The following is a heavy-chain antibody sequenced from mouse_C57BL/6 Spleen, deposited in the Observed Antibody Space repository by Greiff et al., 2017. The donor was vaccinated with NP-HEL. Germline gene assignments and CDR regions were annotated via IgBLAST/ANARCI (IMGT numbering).Heavy chain of an antibody. V-gene: IGHV1-26*01. CDR3: ARSDGYDGAWFAY. J-gene: IGHJ3*01. Sequence: EVQLQQSGPELVKPGASVKISCKASGYTFTDYYMNWVKQSHGKSLEWIGDINPNNGGTSYNQKFKGKATLTVDKSSSTAYMELRSLTSEDSAVYYCARSDGYDGAWFAYWGQGTLVTVSA. CDR2: INPNNGGT. CDR1: GYTFTDYY. D-gene: IGHD2-2*01.